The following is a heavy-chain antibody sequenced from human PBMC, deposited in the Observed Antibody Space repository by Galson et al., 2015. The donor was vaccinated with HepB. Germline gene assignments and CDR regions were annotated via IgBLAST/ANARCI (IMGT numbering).Heavy chain of an antibody. D-gene: IGHD3-16*02. J-gene: IGHJ4*02. CDR2: INAGNGNT. V-gene: IGHV1-3*01. CDR1: GYTFTSYA. CDR3: AREWDWGSYRYQFDY. Sequence: SVKVSCKASGYTFTSYAMHWVRQAPGQRLEWMGWINAGNGNTKYSQKFQGRVTITRDTSASTAYMELSSLRSEDTAVYYCAREWDWGSYRYQFDYWGQGTLVTVSS.